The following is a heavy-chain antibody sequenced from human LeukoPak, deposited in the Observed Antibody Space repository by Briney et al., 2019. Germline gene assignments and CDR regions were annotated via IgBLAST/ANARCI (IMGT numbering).Heavy chain of an antibody. J-gene: IGHJ4*02. V-gene: IGHV4-30-2*02. Sequence: PSETLSLTCAVSGGSISSGGYSWGWIRQPPGKGLEWIGYIYHSGSTYYNPSLKSRVTISVDTSKNQFSLKLSSVTAADTAVYYCACDSSGYLNYWGQGTLVTVSS. CDR1: GGSISSGGYS. D-gene: IGHD3-22*01. CDR2: IYHSGST. CDR3: ACDSSGYLNY.